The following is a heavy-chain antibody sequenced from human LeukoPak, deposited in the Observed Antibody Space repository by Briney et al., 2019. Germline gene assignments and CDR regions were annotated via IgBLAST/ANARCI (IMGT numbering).Heavy chain of an antibody. CDR3: ASSRDGYNWRDFDY. CDR2: ISSSGSTI. J-gene: IGHJ4*02. V-gene: IGHV3-48*03. CDR1: GFTFSSYE. Sequence: GGSLRLSCAASGFTFSSYEMNWVRQAPGKGLEWVSYISSSGSTIYYADSVKGRFTISGDNAKNSLYLQMNSLRAEDTAVYYCASSRDGYNWRDFDYWGQGTLVTVSS. D-gene: IGHD5-24*01.